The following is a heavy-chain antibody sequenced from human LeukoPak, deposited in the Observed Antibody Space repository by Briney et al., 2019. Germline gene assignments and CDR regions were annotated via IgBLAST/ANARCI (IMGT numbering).Heavy chain of an antibody. D-gene: IGHD3-22*01. CDR2: ISGSGGST. CDR3: AKEGSEEWLLLPGAFDI. V-gene: IGHV3-23*01. J-gene: IGHJ3*02. CDR1: GFTFSSYA. Sequence: GGSLRLSCAASGFTFSSYAMSWVRQAPGKGLEWVSAISGSGGSTYYADSVKGRFTISRDNSKNTLYLQMNSSRAEDTAVYYCAKEGSEEWLLLPGAFDIWGQGTMVTVSS.